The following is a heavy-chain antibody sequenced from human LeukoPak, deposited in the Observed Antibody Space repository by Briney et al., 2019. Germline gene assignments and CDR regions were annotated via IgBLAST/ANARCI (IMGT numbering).Heavy chain of an antibody. V-gene: IGHV4-59*08. CDR2: IDDSGST. CDR3: ARVYSSSPDP. Sequence: SETLSLTCTVSGGSISGYYRSWIRQPPGKGLEWIGYIDDSGSTNYNPALKSRVTISIDTSKNQFSLKLSSVTAADTAVYYCARVYSSSPDPWGQGTLVTVSS. D-gene: IGHD6-6*01. J-gene: IGHJ5*02. CDR1: GGSISGYY.